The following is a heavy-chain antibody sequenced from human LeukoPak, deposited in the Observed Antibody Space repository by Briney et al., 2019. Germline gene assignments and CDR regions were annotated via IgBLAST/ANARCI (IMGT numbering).Heavy chain of an antibody. V-gene: IGHV3-30*03. CDR3: ARDLSSSSSYYYYYALDV. CDR2: ISYDGSNK. Sequence: GGSLRLSCAASGFTFSSYGMHWVRQAPGKGLEWVAVISYDGSNKYYADSVKGRFTISRDNSKNTLYLQMNSLRAEDTAVYYCARDLSSSSSYYYYYALDVWGQGTTVTVSS. CDR1: GFTFSSYG. J-gene: IGHJ6*02. D-gene: IGHD6-6*01.